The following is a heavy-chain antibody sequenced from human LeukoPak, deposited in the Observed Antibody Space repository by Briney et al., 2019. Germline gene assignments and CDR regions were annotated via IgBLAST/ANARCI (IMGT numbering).Heavy chain of an antibody. CDR1: GGSFSGYY. CDR2: INHSGST. Sequence: SETLSLTCAVYGGSFSGYYWSWIRQPPGKGLEWIGEINHSGSTNYNPSLKSRVTISVDTSKNQFSLKLSSVTAADTAMYHCARSAWRANGFYFWFDPWGKGTLVTVSS. CDR3: ARSAWRANGFYFWFDP. D-gene: IGHD3-22*01. V-gene: IGHV4-34*01. J-gene: IGHJ5*02.